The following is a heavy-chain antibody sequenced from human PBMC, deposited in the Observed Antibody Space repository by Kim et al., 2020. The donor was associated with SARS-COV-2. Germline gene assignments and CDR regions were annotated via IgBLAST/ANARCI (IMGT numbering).Heavy chain of an antibody. CDR3: ARDNLSRRPGSPMVRGENTVYGMDV. J-gene: IGHJ6*02. Sequence: SVKVSCKASGGTFSSYAISWVRQAPGQGLEWMGRIIPILGIANYAQKFQGRVTITADKSTSTAYMELSSLRSEETAVYYCARDNLSRRPGSPMVRGENTVYGMDVWGQGTTVTVSS. CDR2: IIPILGIA. CDR1: GGTFSSYA. D-gene: IGHD3-10*01. V-gene: IGHV1-69*04.